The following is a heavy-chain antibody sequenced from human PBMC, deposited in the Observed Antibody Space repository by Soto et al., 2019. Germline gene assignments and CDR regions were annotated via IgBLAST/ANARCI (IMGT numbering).Heavy chain of an antibody. J-gene: IGHJ4*02. CDR1: GFTFSSYW. Sequence: EVQLVESGGGLVQPGGSLRLSCAASGFTFSSYWMSWVRQAPGKGLEWVANIKQDGSEKYYVDSVKGRFTISGANANNSMYLQMNGLRAEDTAVYYCARDLAGQRITIAGGPDYGRQGILVTVSS. CDR2: IKQDGSEK. D-gene: IGHD3-3*01. V-gene: IGHV3-7*01. CDR3: ARDLAGQRITIAGGPDY.